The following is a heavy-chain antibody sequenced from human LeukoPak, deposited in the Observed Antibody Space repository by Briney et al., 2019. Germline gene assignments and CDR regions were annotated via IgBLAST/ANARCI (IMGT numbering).Heavy chain of an antibody. CDR2: IYYSGST. V-gene: IGHV4-39*07. Sequence: PSETLSLTCTVSGGSISSSSYYWGWIRQPPGKGLEWIGSIYYSGSTYYNPSLKSRVTISVDTSKNQFSLKLSSVTAADTAVYYCARDATGYSSSWYEGANWFDPWGQGTLVTVSS. J-gene: IGHJ5*02. CDR1: GGSISSSSYY. D-gene: IGHD6-13*01. CDR3: ARDATGYSSSWYEGANWFDP.